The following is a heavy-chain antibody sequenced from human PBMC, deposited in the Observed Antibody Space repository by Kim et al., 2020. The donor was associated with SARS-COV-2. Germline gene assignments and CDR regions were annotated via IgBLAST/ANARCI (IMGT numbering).Heavy chain of an antibody. V-gene: IGHV4-39*07. CDR1: GGSISSSSYY. J-gene: IGHJ4*02. Sequence: SETLSLTCTVSGGSISSSSYYWGWIRQPPGKGLEWIGSIYYSGSTYYNPSLKSRVTISVDTSKNQFSLKLSSVTAADTAVYYCARVQGLDYFDYWGQGTLVTVSS. CDR3: ARVQGLDYFDY. CDR2: IYYSGST.